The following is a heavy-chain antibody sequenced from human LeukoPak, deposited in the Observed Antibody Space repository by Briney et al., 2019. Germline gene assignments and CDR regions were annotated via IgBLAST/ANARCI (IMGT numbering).Heavy chain of an antibody. J-gene: IGHJ6*03. CDR1: GFTFSGYA. Sequence: PGGSLRLSCAASGFTFSGYAMSWVRQAPGKGLEWVSAISGSGGSTYYADSVKGRFTISRDNSKNTLYLQMNSLRAEDTAVYYCAKDPYYGSGTTYYYYMDVWGKGTTVTVSS. CDR2: ISGSGGST. CDR3: AKDPYYGSGTTYYYYMDV. V-gene: IGHV3-23*01. D-gene: IGHD3-10*01.